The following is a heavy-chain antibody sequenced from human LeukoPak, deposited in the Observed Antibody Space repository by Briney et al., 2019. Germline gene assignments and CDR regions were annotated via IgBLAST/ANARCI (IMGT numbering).Heavy chain of an antibody. J-gene: IGHJ4*02. Sequence: GGSLRLSCAASGFTFSYYWMSWVRQAPGKGLEWVSGISGSGDNTYYADSVKGRFTISRDNSKNTLYVQVNSLGTEDTAAYYCAKGSYYDSSGSFYFDYWGQGTLVTVSS. CDR3: AKGSYYDSSGSFYFDY. D-gene: IGHD3-22*01. CDR2: ISGSGDNT. V-gene: IGHV3-23*01. CDR1: GFTFSYYW.